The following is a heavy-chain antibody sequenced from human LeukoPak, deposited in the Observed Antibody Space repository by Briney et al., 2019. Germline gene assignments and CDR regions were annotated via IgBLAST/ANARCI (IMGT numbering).Heavy chain of an antibody. J-gene: IGHJ3*02. D-gene: IGHD4-11*01. Sequence: SVKVSCKASGGTFSGYAISWVRQAPGQGLEWMGGIIPIFGTANYAQKFQGRVTITADESTSTAYMELSSLRSEDTAVYYCARLYSNYVREPAGDAFDIWGQGTMVTVSS. CDR2: IIPIFGTA. CDR1: GGTFSGYA. CDR3: ARLYSNYVREPAGDAFDI. V-gene: IGHV1-69*13.